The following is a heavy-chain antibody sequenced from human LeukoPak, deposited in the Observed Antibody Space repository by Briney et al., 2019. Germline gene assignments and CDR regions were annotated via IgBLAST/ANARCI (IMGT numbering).Heavy chain of an antibody. D-gene: IGHD3-10*01. CDR3: ARLTMVRGVTYYFDY. CDR2: INHSGST. V-gene: IGHV4-34*01. J-gene: IGHJ4*02. Sequence: PSETLSLTCAVYGGSFSGYYWSWIRQPPGKGLEWIGEINHSGSTNYNPSLKSRVTISVDTFKNQFSLKLSSVTAADTAVYYCARLTMVRGVTYYFDYWGQGTLVTVSS. CDR1: GGSFSGYY.